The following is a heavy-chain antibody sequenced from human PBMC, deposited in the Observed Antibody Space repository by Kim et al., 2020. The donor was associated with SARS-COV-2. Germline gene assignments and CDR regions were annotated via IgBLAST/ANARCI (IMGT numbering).Heavy chain of an antibody. CDR2: IYYSGST. CDR1: GGSISSSSYY. D-gene: IGHD3-10*01. J-gene: IGHJ6*02. V-gene: IGHV4-39*01. CDR3: ARASSFGELLLYGMDV. Sequence: SETLSLTCTVSGGSISSSSYYWGWIRQPPGKGLEWIGSIYYSGSTYYNPSLKSRVTISVDTSKNQFSLKLSSVTAADTAVYYCARASSFGELLLYGMDVWGQGTTVTVSS.